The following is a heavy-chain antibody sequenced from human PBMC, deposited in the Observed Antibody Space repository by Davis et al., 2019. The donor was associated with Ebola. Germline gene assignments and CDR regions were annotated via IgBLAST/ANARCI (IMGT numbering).Heavy chain of an antibody. Sequence: GESLKISCEVSGFTFSSYSMNWVRQAPGKGLEWLSYISSTGSVIFQADSVRGRFTISRDNAKNSLYLQMDSLRAEDTALYYCAKDGGYSSSSHYFDYWGQGTLVTVSS. J-gene: IGHJ4*02. CDR2: ISSTGSVI. D-gene: IGHD6-6*01. CDR1: GFTFSSYS. V-gene: IGHV3-48*01. CDR3: AKDGGYSSSSHYFDY.